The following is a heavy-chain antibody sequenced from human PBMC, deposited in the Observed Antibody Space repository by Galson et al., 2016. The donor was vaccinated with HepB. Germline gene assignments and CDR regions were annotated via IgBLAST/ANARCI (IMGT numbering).Heavy chain of an antibody. V-gene: IGHV3-9*01. CDR1: GFIFDDYA. CDR2: ISWNSRHI. CDR3: ARDPNAVGPSYFDS. Sequence: SLRLSCAASGFIFDDYALHWVRQAPGKGLEWVAVISWNSRHIGYADSVQGRFTISRDNAKNILYLQMSSLRADDTAFYFCARDPNAVGPSYFDSWGQGTLVTVSS. J-gene: IGHJ4*02. D-gene: IGHD3-16*01.